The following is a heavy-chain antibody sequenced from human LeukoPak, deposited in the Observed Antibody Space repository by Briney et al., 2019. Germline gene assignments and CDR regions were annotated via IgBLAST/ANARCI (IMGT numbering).Heavy chain of an antibody. D-gene: IGHD3-10*01. V-gene: IGHV4-59*08. J-gene: IGHJ4*02. CDR2: IYYSGTT. CDR3: ARHSNYRYYLDY. Sequence: PSETLSLTCTVSDDSISNYYWSWIRQPPGMGLEWIGYIYYSGTTDYNPSLESRVAMSVDTSKNQFSLKLRSVTAADTAMYCCARHSNYRYYLDYWGQGTLVTVSS. CDR1: DDSISNYY.